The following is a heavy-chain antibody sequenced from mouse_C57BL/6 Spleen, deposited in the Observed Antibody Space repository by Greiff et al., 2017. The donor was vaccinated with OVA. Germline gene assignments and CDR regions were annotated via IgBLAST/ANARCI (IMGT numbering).Heavy chain of an antibody. D-gene: IGHD1-1*01. CDR1: GYAFSSYW. J-gene: IGHJ2*01. CDR3: ARSRDYYGSGDY. CDR2: IYPGDGDT. Sequence: VQLVESGAELVKPGASVKISCKASGYAFSSYWMNWVKQRPGKGLEWIGQIYPGDGDTNYNGKFKGKATLTADKSSSTAYMQLSSLTSEDSAVYFCARSRDYYGSGDYWGQGTTLTVSS. V-gene: IGHV1-80*01.